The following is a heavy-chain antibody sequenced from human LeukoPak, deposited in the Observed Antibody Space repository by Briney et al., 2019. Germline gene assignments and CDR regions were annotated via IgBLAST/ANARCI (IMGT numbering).Heavy chain of an antibody. Sequence: ASETLSLTCTVSGGSISSSSYYWGWIRQPPGKGLEWIGSIYYSGSTYYNPSLKSRVTISVDTSKNQFSLKLSSVTAADTAVYYCALGWGYYDSSPLYHWGQGTLVTVSS. V-gene: IGHV4-39*01. D-gene: IGHD3-22*01. J-gene: IGHJ4*02. CDR1: GGSISSSSYY. CDR2: IYYSGST. CDR3: ALGWGYYDSSPLYH.